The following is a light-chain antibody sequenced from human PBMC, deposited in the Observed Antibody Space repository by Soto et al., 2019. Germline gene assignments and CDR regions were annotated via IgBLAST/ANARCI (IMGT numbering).Light chain of an antibody. J-gene: IGKJ3*01. CDR3: QQYASAPFS. CDR1: QSVSSNS. Sequence: EVMMTQFPDTVSVTAGETVTLSCRASQSVSSNSLAWYQQIPGQAPRLLIYGASTRATDIPDRFSGSASETDFTLTINRLEPEDSAVYYCQQYASAPFSLGPGTKVDIK. CDR2: GAS. V-gene: IGKV3-20*01.